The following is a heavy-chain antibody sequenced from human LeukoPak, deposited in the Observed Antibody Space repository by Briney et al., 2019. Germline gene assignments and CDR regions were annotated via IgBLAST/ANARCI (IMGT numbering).Heavy chain of an antibody. CDR2: ISGSGGST. D-gene: IGHD2-2*02. CDR1: GFTFSSYA. CDR3: VKGEYCSSTSCYTVGRFDS. V-gene: IGHV3-23*01. Sequence: GGSLRLSCAASGFTFSSYAMSWVRQAPGKGLEWVSAISGSGGSTYYADSVKGRFTISRDNSKNTLYLQMNSLRAEDTAVYYCVKGEYCSSTSCYTVGRFDSWGQGTLVTVSS. J-gene: IGHJ5*01.